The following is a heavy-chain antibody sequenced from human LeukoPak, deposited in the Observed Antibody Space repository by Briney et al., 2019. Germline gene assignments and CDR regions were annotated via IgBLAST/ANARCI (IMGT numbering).Heavy chain of an antibody. Sequence: SETLSLTCTVSGGSISSSSYYWGWIRQPPGKGLEWIGSIYYSGSTYYNPSLKSRVAISVDTSKNQFSLKLSSVTAADTAVYYCARPYSSGWIYFDYWGQGTLVTVS. V-gene: IGHV4-39*01. D-gene: IGHD6-19*01. CDR1: GGSISSSSYY. CDR2: IYYSGST. J-gene: IGHJ4*02. CDR3: ARPYSSGWIYFDY.